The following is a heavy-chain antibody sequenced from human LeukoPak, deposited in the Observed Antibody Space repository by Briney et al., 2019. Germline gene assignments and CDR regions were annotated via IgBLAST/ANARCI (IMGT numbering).Heavy chain of an antibody. D-gene: IGHD3-10*01. CDR2: IYWNDNK. Sequence: SGPRLLQPTPTLTLTCTFSGFSLSRNTVGVGWIRQPPGRALEWLSSIYWNDNKRYRPSLTDRVTITKDTSKNQVVLTMTNMDPVDTATYYCAHRGVVREKYFLHWGQGTLVTVS. CDR1: GFSLSRNTVG. J-gene: IGHJ1*01. V-gene: IGHV2-5*01. CDR3: AHRGVVREKYFLH.